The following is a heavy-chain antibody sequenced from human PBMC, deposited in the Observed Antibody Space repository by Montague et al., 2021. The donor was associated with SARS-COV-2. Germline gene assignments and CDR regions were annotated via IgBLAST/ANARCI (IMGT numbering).Heavy chain of an antibody. Sequence: SLRLSCAASGFIFGDYWMSWVRQAPGKGLEWVANIKLDGSEEYYMDSVKGRFTVSRDNARNSLYLQMNSLRAEDTALYYCAKSLDTSGYSFERGADYWGQGTLVTVSS. CDR3: AKSLDTSGYSFERGADY. V-gene: IGHV3-7*03. J-gene: IGHJ4*02. D-gene: IGHD5-12*01. CDR2: IKLDGSEE. CDR1: GFIFGDYW.